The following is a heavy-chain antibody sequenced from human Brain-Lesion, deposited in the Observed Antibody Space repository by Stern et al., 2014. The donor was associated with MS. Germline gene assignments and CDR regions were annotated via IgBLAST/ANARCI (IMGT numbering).Heavy chain of an antibody. CDR2: INPNTGGT. CDR1: GYIFTGYY. D-gene: IGHD3-3*01. Sequence: VQLVESGAEVKKPGASVKVSCKTSGYIFTGYYIHWVRQAPGQGLEGMAWINPNTGGTKYAQKFQGRVTMSRDTPISTAYVELSSLTSDDTAVYYCARDQRGITIFGVVTDYYYLGMDVWGQGTTVTVSS. V-gene: IGHV1-2*02. J-gene: IGHJ6*02. CDR3: ARDQRGITIFGVVTDYYYLGMDV.